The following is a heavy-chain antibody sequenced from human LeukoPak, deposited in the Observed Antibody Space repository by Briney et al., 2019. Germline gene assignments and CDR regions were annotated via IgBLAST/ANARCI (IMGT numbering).Heavy chain of an antibody. CDR1: VGSFSGYY. CDR2: INHSGST. CDR3: ARRDDF. D-gene: IGHD3/OR15-3a*01. Sequence: PSETLSLTCAVYVGSFSGYYWSWIRQTPGKGLEWIGEINHSGSTNYNPSLKSRVTISVDTSKNQFSLKLSSVTAADTAVYYCARRDDFWGQGTLVTVSS. J-gene: IGHJ4*02. V-gene: IGHV4-34*01.